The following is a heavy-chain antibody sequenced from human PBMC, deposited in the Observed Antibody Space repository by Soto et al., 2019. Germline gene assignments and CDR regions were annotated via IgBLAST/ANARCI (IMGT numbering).Heavy chain of an antibody. CDR3: AKEGGYYGSGSYSVGENYYGMDV. V-gene: IGHV3-30*18. D-gene: IGHD3-10*01. CDR1: GFTFSSYG. Sequence: QVQLVESGGGVVQPGRSLRLSCAASGFTFSSYGMHWVRQAPGKGLEWVAVISYDGSNKYYADSVKGRFTISRDNSRKTQYQQMNGLGGEDTAVYYCAKEGGYYGSGSYSVGENYYGMDVWGQGTTVTVSS. CDR2: ISYDGSNK. J-gene: IGHJ6*02.